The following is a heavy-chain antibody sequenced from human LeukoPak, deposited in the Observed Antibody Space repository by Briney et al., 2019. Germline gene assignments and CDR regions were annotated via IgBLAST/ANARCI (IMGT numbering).Heavy chain of an antibody. V-gene: IGHV4-39*01. D-gene: IGHD6-19*01. CDR1: GGSISSSSYY. CDR2: IHYSGSI. CDR3: ARRDTSGRFSRFER. Sequence: SETLSLTCTVSGGSISSSSYYWGWIRQPPGKGLEWIASIHYSGSIYYNPSLKGRVTISVDTSKNQFSLQLSSVTAADTAVYYCARRDTSGRFSRFERWGQGTLVTVSS. J-gene: IGHJ5*02.